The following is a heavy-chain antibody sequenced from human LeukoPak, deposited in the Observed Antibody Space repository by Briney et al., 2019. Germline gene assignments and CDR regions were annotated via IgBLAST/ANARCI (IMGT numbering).Heavy chain of an antibody. CDR3: ARGDYYDSGGSLLFDY. J-gene: IGHJ4*02. V-gene: IGHV4-59*01. Sequence: SETLSLTCTFSGGSIGSSHWSWVRQPPGKGLEWIGYIFYTGFTTYNPSLKSRVTLSVDTSKNQFSLRLTSVTAADTAVYYCARGDYYDSGGSLLFDYWGQGTLVTVSS. CDR1: GGSIGSSH. CDR2: IFYTGFT. D-gene: IGHD3-22*01.